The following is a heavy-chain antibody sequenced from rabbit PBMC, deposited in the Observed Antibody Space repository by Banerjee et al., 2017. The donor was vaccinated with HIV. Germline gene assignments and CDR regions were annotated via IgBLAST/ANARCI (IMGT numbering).Heavy chain of an antibody. J-gene: IGHJ4*01. CDR1: GFSFSSSYW. V-gene: IGHV1S45*01. D-gene: IGHD6-1*01. CDR2: IYAGSSGST. CDR3: ARDSFAGYAGYGYANLNL. Sequence: QEQLEESGGDLVKPGASLTLTCTASGFSFSSSYWICWVRQAPGKGLEWIACIYAGSSGSTYYANWAKGRFTISKTSSTTVTLQMTSLTAADTATYFCARDSFAGYAGYGYANLNLWGPGTLVTVS.